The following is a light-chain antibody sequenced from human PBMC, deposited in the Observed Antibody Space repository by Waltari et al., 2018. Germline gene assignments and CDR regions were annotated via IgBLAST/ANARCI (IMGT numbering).Light chain of an antibody. Sequence: QSVLTQPPSVSAAPGQKVTISCSGSSPNIGHNYVSWYQQLPGPAPKLLIYENNTRPSAMPDLFSGSKSGTAVTLGISGSRSGDEADYYCGTWDSSRKGVFGGGTRLTVL. CDR2: ENN. V-gene: IGLV1-51*02. J-gene: IGLJ3*02. CDR1: SPNIGHNY. CDR3: GTWDSSRKGV.